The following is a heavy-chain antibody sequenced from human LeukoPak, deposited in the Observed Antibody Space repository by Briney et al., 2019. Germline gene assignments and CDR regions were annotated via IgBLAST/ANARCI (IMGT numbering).Heavy chain of an antibody. CDR3: TRSNYDSSGATFDY. V-gene: IGHV3-73*01. Sequence: KPGGSLRLSCAASGFTFSGSAMHWVRQASGKGLEWVGRIRSKANSYATAYAASVKGRFTISRDDSKNTAYLQMNSLKTEDTAVYYCTRSNYDSSGATFDYWGQGTLVTVSS. CDR2: IRSKANSYAT. D-gene: IGHD3-22*01. CDR1: GFTFSGSA. J-gene: IGHJ4*02.